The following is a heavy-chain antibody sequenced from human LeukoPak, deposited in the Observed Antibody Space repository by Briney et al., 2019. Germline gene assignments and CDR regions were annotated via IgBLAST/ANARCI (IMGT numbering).Heavy chain of an antibody. D-gene: IGHD3-10*01. J-gene: IGHJ4*02. V-gene: IGHV3-15*01. CDR2: IKSKSNGGTT. CDR3: TTGGHYFGS. Sequence: GGSLRLSCVASGVTISDAWMSWVRQAPGKGLEWVGRIKSKSNGGTTDYAAPVTDRFIISRDDSKNTLFLQMNSLEADDTAVYYCTTGGHYFGSWGQGTLVIASS. CDR1: GVTISDAW.